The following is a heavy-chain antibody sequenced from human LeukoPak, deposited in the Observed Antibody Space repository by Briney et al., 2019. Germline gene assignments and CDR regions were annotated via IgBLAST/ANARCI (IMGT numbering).Heavy chain of an antibody. Sequence: ASVKVSCKVSGYTLTELSMHWVRQAPGKGLEWMGGFDPEDGETIYAQKFQGRVTMTEDTSTDTAYMELSSLRSEDTAVYYCARDRWQLVRTVKYNWFDPWGQGTLVTVSS. CDR1: GYTLTELS. D-gene: IGHD6-6*01. J-gene: IGHJ5*02. CDR3: ARDRWQLVRTVKYNWFDP. V-gene: IGHV1-24*01. CDR2: FDPEDGET.